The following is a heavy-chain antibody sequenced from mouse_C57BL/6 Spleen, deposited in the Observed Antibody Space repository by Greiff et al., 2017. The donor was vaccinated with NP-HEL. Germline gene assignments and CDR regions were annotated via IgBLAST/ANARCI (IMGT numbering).Heavy chain of an antibody. J-gene: IGHJ4*01. Sequence: EVQLQQSGPELVKPGASVKISCKASGYTFTDYYMNWVQQTHGKSLEWIGDINPNNGCTSYNQKFKGKATLTVDKSSSASYMELRSLTSEDSAVYYGARSHDSSGYYYYYMDDWGQGTSVTVSS. CDR2: INPNNGCT. V-gene: IGHV1-26*01. D-gene: IGHD3-2*02. CDR1: GYTFTDYY. CDR3: ARSHDSSGYYYYYMDD.